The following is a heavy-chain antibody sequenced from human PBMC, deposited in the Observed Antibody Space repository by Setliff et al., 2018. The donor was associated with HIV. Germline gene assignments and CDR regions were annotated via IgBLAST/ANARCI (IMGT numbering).Heavy chain of an antibody. CDR1: GFTLSSYS. CDR2: ISSSSSTI. CDR3: ASIELAAMVPVDY. Sequence: GGSLRLSCAASGFTLSSYSMNWVRQAPGKGLEWVSYISSSSSTIYYADSVKGRFTISRDNAKNSLFLQMNSLRAEDTAVYYCASIELAAMVPVDYWGQGTLVTVSS. J-gene: IGHJ4*02. D-gene: IGHD5-18*01. V-gene: IGHV3-48*04.